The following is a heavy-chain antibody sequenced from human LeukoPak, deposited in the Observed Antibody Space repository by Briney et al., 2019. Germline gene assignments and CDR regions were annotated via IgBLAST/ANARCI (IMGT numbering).Heavy chain of an antibody. Sequence: ASVKVSCKASGYTFTGYYMHWVRQAPGQGLEWMGWINPNSGGTHYAQKFQGRVTMTRDTSTSTVYMELSSLRSEDTAVYYCARPGIAAALDYFDYWGQGTLVTVSS. D-gene: IGHD6-13*01. V-gene: IGHV1-2*02. CDR2: INPNSGGT. CDR3: ARPGIAAALDYFDY. CDR1: GYTFTGYY. J-gene: IGHJ4*02.